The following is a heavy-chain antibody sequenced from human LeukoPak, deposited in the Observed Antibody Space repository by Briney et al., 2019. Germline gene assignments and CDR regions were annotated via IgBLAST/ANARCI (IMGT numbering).Heavy chain of an antibody. D-gene: IGHD4-23*01. CDR3: AKDIIAEYGGNGVAFYI. V-gene: IGHV3-9*03. J-gene: IGHJ3*02. Sequence: GRSLRLSCAASGFTFDDYAMHWVRQAPGKGLEWVSGISWNSGSIGYADSVKGRFTISRDNAKNSLYLQMNSLRAEDMALYYCAKDIIAEYGGNGVAFYIWGQGKKVNVPS. CDR2: ISWNSGSI. CDR1: GFTFDDYA.